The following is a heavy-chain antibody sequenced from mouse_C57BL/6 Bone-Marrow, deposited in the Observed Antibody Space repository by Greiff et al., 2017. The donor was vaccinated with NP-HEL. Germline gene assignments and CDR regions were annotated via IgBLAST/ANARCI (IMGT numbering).Heavy chain of an antibody. CDR1: GYSITSGYY. D-gene: IGHD2-4*01. Sequence: VQLQQSGPGLVKPSQSLSLTCSVTGYSITSGYYWNWIRQFPGNKLEWMGYISYDGSNNYNPSLKNRISITRDTSKNQFFLKLNSVTTEDTATYDCARADYYDYDKAWFAYWGQGTLVTVSA. V-gene: IGHV3-6*01. CDR3: ARADYYDYDKAWFAY. J-gene: IGHJ3*01. CDR2: ISYDGSN.